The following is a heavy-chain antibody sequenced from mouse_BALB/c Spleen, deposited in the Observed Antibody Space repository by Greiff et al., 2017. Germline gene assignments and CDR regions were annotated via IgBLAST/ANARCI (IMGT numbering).Heavy chain of an antibody. J-gene: IGHJ4*01. CDR1: GFTFSSYA. V-gene: IGHV5-6-5*01. D-gene: IGHD6-1*01. CDR2: ISSGGST. Sequence: DVMLVESGGGLVKPGGSLKLSCAASGFTFSSYAMSWVRQTPEKRLEWVASISSGGSTYYPDSVKGRFTISRDNARNILYLQMSSLRSEDTAMYYCARLAHYYAMDYWGQGTSVTVSS. CDR3: ARLAHYYAMDY.